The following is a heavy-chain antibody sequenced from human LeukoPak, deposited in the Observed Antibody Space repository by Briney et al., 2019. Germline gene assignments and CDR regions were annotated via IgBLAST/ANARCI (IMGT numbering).Heavy chain of an antibody. J-gene: IGHJ4*02. CDR2: ISYNGGT. CDR3: ARYSIAVADFDY. D-gene: IGHD6-19*01. CDR1: GGSISSVSYY. V-gene: IGHV4-39*07. Sequence: SETLSLTCTVSGGSISSVSYYWGWIRQPPGKGLEWIGSISYNGGTYYNPSLKSRVTISVDTSKNQFSLKLSSVTAADTAVYYCARYSIAVADFDYWGQGTLVTVSS.